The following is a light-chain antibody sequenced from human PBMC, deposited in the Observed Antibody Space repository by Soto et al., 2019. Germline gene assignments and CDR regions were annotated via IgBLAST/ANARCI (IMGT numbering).Light chain of an antibody. CDR1: SSDVGGYNY. J-gene: IGLJ1*01. V-gene: IGLV2-14*01. CDR2: GVS. Sequence: QSALTQPASVSGAPGQSITISCTGTSSDVGGYNYVSWYQQHPGKAPKRMIYGVSNRPSGVSNRFSGAKSGNTASLTISGLEAEYEAEYYCSSYTSSSTPDVFGTGTKVTVL. CDR3: SSYTSSSTPDV.